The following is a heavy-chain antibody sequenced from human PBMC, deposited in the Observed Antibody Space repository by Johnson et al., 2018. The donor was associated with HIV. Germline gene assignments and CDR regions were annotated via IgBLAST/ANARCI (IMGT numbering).Heavy chain of an antibody. CDR3: VRVGGNGNYFFDPFDM. CDR1: GFTFRSPA. V-gene: IGHV3-20*03. D-gene: IGHD1-26*01. Sequence: PSVESGGGVVQPGGSLRLSSAASGFTFRSPALPWVRPAPGKGLEWVSGITWSGGTTGYADSVKARFMISRDNAKNSLYLQLNSLRVEDTALHSCVRVGGNGNYFFDPFDMWGQGTMVTVSS. J-gene: IGHJ3*02. CDR2: ITWSGGTT.